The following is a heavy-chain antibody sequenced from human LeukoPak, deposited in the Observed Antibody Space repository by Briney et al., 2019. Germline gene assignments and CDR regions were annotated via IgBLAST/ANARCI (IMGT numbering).Heavy chain of an antibody. CDR2: ISSSSSTI. J-gene: IGHJ4*02. V-gene: IGHV3-48*01. D-gene: IGHD3-3*01. Sequence: GGSLRLSCAASGFTFSSYSMNWVRQAPGKGLEWVSYISSSSSTIYYADSVKGRFTISGDNAKNSLYLQMNSLRAEDTAVYYCAGDFVVDYWGQGTLVTVSS. CDR3: AGDFVVDY. CDR1: GFTFSSYS.